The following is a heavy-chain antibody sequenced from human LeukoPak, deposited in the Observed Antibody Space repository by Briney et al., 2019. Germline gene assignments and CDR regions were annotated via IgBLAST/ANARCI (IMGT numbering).Heavy chain of an antibody. V-gene: IGHV4-39*07. J-gene: IGHJ3*02. CDR1: GGSISSSFCY. CDR3: AREGTESQTVAFDI. Sequence: SETLSLTCTVSGGSISSSFCYWGWIRQPPGKGLEWIGSIYSSGSTYYNPSLKSRVTISVDTSKNQFSLKLTSVTAADTAVYYCAREGTESQTVAFDIWGHGTMVTVSS. D-gene: IGHD1-1*01. CDR2: IYSSGST.